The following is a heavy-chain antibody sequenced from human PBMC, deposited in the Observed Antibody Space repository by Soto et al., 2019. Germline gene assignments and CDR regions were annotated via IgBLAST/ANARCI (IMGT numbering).Heavy chain of an antibody. CDR1: GFTFSDYY. CDR3: ARDRVSGSYRYIDL. CDR2: ISSSGSTI. J-gene: IGHJ2*01. D-gene: IGHD1-26*01. Sequence: GGSLRLSCAASGFTFSDYYMSWIRQAPGKGLEWVSYISSSGSTIYYADSVKGRFTITRENAKNSLYLQMKSLRAEDTAVYYCARDRVSGSYRYIDLWGRGTLVTVSS. V-gene: IGHV3-11*01.